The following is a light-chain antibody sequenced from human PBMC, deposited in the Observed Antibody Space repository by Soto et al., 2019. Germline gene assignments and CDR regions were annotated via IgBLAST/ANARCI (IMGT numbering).Light chain of an antibody. CDR3: SSYTSSSLLYV. J-gene: IGLJ1*01. Sequence: QSALTQPASVSGSPGQSITISCTGTSSDVGGYNYVSWYQQHPGKAPKLVIFEVRARPSGVSNRFSGSKSGNTASLTISGLQAEDEADYYCSSYTSSSLLYVFGTGTKLTVL. V-gene: IGLV2-14*01. CDR2: EVR. CDR1: SSDVGGYNY.